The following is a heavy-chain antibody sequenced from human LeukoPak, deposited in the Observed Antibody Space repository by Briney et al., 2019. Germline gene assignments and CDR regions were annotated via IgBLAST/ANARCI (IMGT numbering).Heavy chain of an antibody. Sequence: PSETLSLTCTVSGGSISSGGYYWSWIRQHPGKGLEWIGYIYYSGSTYYNPSLKSRVTISVDTSKNQFSLMLSSVTAADTAVYYCARVRGGTRVDYWGQGTLVTVSS. D-gene: IGHD3-16*01. CDR3: ARVRGGTRVDY. CDR2: IYYSGST. V-gene: IGHV4-31*03. CDR1: GGSISSGGYY. J-gene: IGHJ4*02.